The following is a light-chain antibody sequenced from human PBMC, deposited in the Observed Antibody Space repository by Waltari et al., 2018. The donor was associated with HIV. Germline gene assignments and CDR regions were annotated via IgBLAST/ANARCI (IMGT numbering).Light chain of an antibody. CDR2: DVT. V-gene: IGLV2-14*03. Sequence: QSALTQPASVSGSPGQSITISCTGTNTDVGTYNNVSWYQQHPGKAPKLMIYDVTDRPSGVSDRFSGSKSGNTASLTISGLQAEDEADYYCSSYTSSISLVFGGGTKVTVL. CDR3: SSYTSSISLV. J-gene: IGLJ3*02. CDR1: NTDVGTYNN.